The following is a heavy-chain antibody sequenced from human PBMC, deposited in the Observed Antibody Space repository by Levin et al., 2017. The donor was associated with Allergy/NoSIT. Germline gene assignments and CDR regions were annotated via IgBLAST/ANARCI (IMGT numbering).Heavy chain of an antibody. CDR2: IYYSGST. CDR3: AQGLRFLEWLSAHYFDY. D-gene: IGHD3-3*01. CDR1: GGSISSSSYY. V-gene: IGHV4-39*01. Sequence: SQTLSLPFTVSGGSISSSSYYWGWLRQPPGKGLEWIGSIYYSGSTYYNPSLKSRVTISVDTSKNQFSLKLSSVTAADTAVYYCAQGLRFLEWLSAHYFDYWGQGTLVTVSS. J-gene: IGHJ4*02.